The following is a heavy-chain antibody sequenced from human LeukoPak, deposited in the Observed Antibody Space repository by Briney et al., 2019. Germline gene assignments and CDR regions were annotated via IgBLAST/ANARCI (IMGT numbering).Heavy chain of an antibody. V-gene: IGHV3-20*04. Sequence: GGSLRLSCAASGFTFDDSGMSWVRQAPGKGLEWVSGINWTGGSTGYADSVKGRFTISRDNAKNSLYLQMNSLRVEDTAVYYCARDRVTMIRGVRILDYYYYYMDVWGKGTTVTISS. CDR3: ARDRVTMIRGVRILDYYYYYMDV. J-gene: IGHJ6*03. CDR2: INWTGGST. D-gene: IGHD3-10*01. CDR1: GFTFDDSG.